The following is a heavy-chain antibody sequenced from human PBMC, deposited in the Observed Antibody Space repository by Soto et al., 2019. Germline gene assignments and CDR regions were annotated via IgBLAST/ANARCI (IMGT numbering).Heavy chain of an antibody. D-gene: IGHD3-10*01. CDR1: GYTFTSYD. J-gene: IGHJ4*02. Sequence: GSVKVSCKASGYTFTSYDINWVRQATGQGLEWMGWMNPNSGNTGYAQKFQGRVAMTRNTSISTAYMELSSLRSEDTAVYYCARRYQTFGRYYFDFWGQGTLVTVSS. CDR3: ARRYQTFGRYYFDF. V-gene: IGHV1-8*01. CDR2: MNPNSGNT.